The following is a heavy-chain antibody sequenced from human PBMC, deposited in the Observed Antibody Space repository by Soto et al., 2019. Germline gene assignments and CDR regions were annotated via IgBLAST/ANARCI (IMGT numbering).Heavy chain of an antibody. CDR2: IYYSGSV. V-gene: IGHV4-59*01. J-gene: IGHJ4*02. D-gene: IGHD3-9*01. CDR1: GDAIRTYS. CDR3: ARVTYDSLTAYSYYFDY. Sequence: SEARPVACIGSGDAIRTYSRTWFCQPPGKGLEWIGYIYYSGSVSYKSSLKSRVTMSVDTSKNQFSLRLNSVTAADTAVYYCARVTYDSLTAYSYYFDYWGQGTLVTVS.